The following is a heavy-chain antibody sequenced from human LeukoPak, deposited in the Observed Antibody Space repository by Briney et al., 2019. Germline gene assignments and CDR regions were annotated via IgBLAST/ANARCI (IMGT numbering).Heavy chain of an antibody. Sequence: PSPTLSLTCAVSGGSIDNPIYSWTWIRQPPGKGLEWLGYRHHSGTTFYNPSLRSRVTISVARSKNQFSLKLSSVTAADTAVYYCAREDPMYGWIDPWGQGTLVTVSS. V-gene: IGHV4-30-2*01. CDR2: RHHSGTT. J-gene: IGHJ5*02. D-gene: IGHD2-8*01. CDR3: AREDPMYGWIDP. CDR1: GGSIDNPIYS.